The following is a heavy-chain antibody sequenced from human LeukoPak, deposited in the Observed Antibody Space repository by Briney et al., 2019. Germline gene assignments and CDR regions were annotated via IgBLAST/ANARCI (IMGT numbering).Heavy chain of an antibody. J-gene: IGHJ3*02. CDR2: ISASSTYI. V-gene: IGHV3-21*01. Sequence: PGGSLRLSCASSGFTFTSYAVSWVRQAPGKGLEWVSAISASSTYIYYADSLKGRFTISRDNAKNSLFLQMNGLRAEDTAVYYCARGGDDYGDSYDAFDIWGQGTMVTVSP. D-gene: IGHD4-17*01. CDR3: ARGGDDYGDSYDAFDI. CDR1: GFTFTSYA.